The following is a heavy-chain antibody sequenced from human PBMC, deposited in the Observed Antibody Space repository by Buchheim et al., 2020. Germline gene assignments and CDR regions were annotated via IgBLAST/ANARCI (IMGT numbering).Heavy chain of an antibody. CDR1: GGSFSGYY. J-gene: IGHJ6*02. CDR2: INHSGST. V-gene: IGHV4-34*01. D-gene: IGHD1-1*01. Sequence: QVQLQQWGAGLLKPSETLSLTCAVYGGSFSGYYWSWIRQPPGKGLEWIGEINHSGSTNYNPSLKSRVTISVDKSKNQFSLKLSSVTAADTAVYYCTSGYNKYYYYYGMDVWGQGTT. CDR3: TSGYNKYYYYYGMDV.